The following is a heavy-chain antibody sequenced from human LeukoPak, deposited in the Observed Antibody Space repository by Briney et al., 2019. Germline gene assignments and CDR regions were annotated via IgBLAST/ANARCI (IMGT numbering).Heavy chain of an antibody. V-gene: IGHV1-24*01. CDR2: FDPEDGET. D-gene: IGHD2-2*01. CDR1: GYTLTELS. J-gene: IGHJ5*02. Sequence: ASVKVFCKVSGYTLTELSMHWVRQAPGKGLEWMGGFDPEDGETIYAQKFQGRVTMTEDTSTDTAYMELSSLRSEDTAVYYCATGQLLFSTLGWFDPWGQGTLVTVSS. CDR3: ATGQLLFSTLGWFDP.